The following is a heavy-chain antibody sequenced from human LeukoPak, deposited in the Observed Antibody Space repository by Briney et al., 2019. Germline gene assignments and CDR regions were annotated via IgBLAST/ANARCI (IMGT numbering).Heavy chain of an antibody. CDR1: GDSISNSNSR. CDR3: ARTQLGIAVDH. D-gene: IGHD7-27*01. CDR2: VTYSGTA. J-gene: IGHJ4*02. Sequence: SETLSLTCTVSGDSISNSNSRWDWIRQPLGKGLEWIGAVTYSGTAFYNPSLKSRVTISVDTSMNQFSLKLNSVTAADSAMYFCARTQLGIAVDHWGQGTLVTVSS. V-gene: IGHV4-39*01.